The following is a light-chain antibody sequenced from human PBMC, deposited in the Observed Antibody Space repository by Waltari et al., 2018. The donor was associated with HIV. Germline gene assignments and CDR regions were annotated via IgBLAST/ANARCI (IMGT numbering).Light chain of an antibody. CDR2: GAS. CDR1: QSVSSN. CDR3: QQYNNWPPIT. Sequence: EIVMTQSPATLSVSTGERSSLSCRASQSVSSNLAWYQQKAGQAPRLLIYGASTRATGIPARFSGSGSGTEFTLTISSLQSEDFAVYYCQQYNNWPPITFGQGTRLEIK. J-gene: IGKJ5*01. V-gene: IGKV3D-15*01.